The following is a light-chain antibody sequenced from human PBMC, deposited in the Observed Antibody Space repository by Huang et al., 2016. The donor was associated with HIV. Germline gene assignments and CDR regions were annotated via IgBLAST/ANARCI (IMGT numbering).Light chain of an antibody. J-gene: IGKJ1*01. CDR3: LQDYNYPWT. CDR1: QCIRND. V-gene: IGKV1-6*01. Sequence: ASQMTQSPASLSASVGDRVTITCRASQCIRNDLGWYQQRPGKAPKLLSYAASYLQSVVPSRFSGSGSGTDFSLTISSLQPEDFATYYCLQDYNYPWTFGQGTKVEV. CDR2: AAS.